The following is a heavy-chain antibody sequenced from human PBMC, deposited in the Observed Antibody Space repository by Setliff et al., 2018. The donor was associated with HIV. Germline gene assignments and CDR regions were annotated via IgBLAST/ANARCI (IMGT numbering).Heavy chain of an antibody. CDR2: IYTSGNM. J-gene: IGHJ6*03. CDR3: ARGIGTRYNYYMDV. V-gene: IGHV4-4*07. Sequence: KPSETLSLTCSVSGVTISSHFWTWIRQPAGKGLESLGRIYTSGNMIYNPSLKSRVTMSADTSRNQLSLKLSSVTAADTAVYYCARGIGTRYNYYMDVWGIGTTVTVSS. CDR1: GVTISSHF. D-gene: IGHD1-20*01.